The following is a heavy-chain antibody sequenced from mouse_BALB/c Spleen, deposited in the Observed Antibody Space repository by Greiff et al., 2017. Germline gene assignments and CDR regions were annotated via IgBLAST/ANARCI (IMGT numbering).Heavy chain of an antibody. CDR2: ISYSGST. V-gene: IGHV3-2*02. Sequence: EVQLQQSGPGLVKPSQSLSLTCTVTGYSITSDYAWNWIRQFPGNKLEWMGYISYSGSTSYNPSLKSRISITRDTSKNQFFLQLNSVTTEDTATYYCANYGYDGDYFDYWGQGTTLTVSS. CDR1: GYSITSDYA. D-gene: IGHD2-2*01. J-gene: IGHJ2*01. CDR3: ANYGYDGDYFDY.